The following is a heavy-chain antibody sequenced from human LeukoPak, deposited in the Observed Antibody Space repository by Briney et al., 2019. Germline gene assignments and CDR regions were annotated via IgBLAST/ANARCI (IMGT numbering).Heavy chain of an antibody. CDR3: ARRQRRVVRGVYYYYMDV. V-gene: IGHV3-48*03. CDR2: ISSSGSTI. CDR1: GFTFSSYE. J-gene: IGHJ6*03. D-gene: IGHD3-10*01. Sequence: GGSLRLSCAASGFTFSSYEMHWVRQAPGKGLEWVSYISSSGSTIYYADSVKGRFTISRDNAKNSLYLQMNSLRAEDTAVYYCARRQRRVVRGVYYYYMDVWGKGTTVTISS.